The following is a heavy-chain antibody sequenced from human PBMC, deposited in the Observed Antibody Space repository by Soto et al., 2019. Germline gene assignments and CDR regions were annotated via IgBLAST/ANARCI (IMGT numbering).Heavy chain of an antibody. V-gene: IGHV3-13*01. D-gene: IGHD5-12*01. J-gene: IGHJ3*02. CDR2: IGTAGDT. CDR1: GFTFSSYD. CDR3: ARVGRGYSGYGTHAFDI. Sequence: GGSLRLSCAASGFTFSSYDMHWVRQATGKGLEWVSAIGTAGDTYYPGSVKGRFTISRENAKNSLYLQMNSLRAGDTAVYYCARVGRGYSGYGTHAFDIWGQGTMVTVSS.